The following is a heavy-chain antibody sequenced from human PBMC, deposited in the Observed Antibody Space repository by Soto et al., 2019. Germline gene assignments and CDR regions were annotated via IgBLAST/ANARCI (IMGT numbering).Heavy chain of an antibody. CDR1: GASISSSY. V-gene: IGHV4-59*01. Sequence: PSETLSLTCTVSGASISSSYWSWIRQSPERGLEWIAHVYHTGATNYNPSLKSRVTISLDTSKGQFSLNLTSLTTADTAVYFCARGGNRYSNVASGVGGFDFWGQGSLVTVSS. CDR2: VYHTGAT. J-gene: IGHJ4*02. D-gene: IGHD5-12*01. CDR3: ARGGNRYSNVASGVGGFDF.